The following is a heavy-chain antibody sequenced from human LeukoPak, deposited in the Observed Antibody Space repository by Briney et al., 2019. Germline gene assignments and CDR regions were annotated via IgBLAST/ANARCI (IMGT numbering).Heavy chain of an antibody. Sequence: SGTLSLTCAVSGGSISSSNWWSWVRPPPGKGLEWIGRIYTSGYTNYNPSLKSRVTMSVDTSKNQFSLKLSSVTAADTAVYYCARMLLAVVPAASYYYMDVWGKGTTVTVSS. CDR3: ARMLLAVVPAASYYYMDV. J-gene: IGHJ6*03. CDR1: GGSISSSNW. V-gene: IGHV4-4*02. CDR2: IYTSGYT. D-gene: IGHD2-2*01.